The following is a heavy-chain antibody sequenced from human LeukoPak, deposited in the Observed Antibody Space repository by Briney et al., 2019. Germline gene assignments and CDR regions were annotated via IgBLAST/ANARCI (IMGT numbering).Heavy chain of an antibody. CDR1: GGSFSGYY. V-gene: IGHV4-34*01. CDR2: INHSGST. CDR3: ARVRSNWFDP. Sequence: SETLSLTCAVYGGSFSGYYWSWIRQPPGKGLEWIGEINHSGSTNYNPSLKSRVTISVDTSKNQFSLKLSSVTAADTAVYYCARVRSNWFDPWGQGTLVTVSS. J-gene: IGHJ5*02.